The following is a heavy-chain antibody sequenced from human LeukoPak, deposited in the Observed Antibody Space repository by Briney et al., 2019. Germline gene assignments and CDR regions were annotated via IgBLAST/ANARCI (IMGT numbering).Heavy chain of an antibody. D-gene: IGHD3-22*01. CDR2: INPNSGGT. CDR3: ARALAPLFYYDSSGYYKGAFDI. J-gene: IGHJ3*02. V-gene: IGHV1-2*02. Sequence: ASVKVSCKASGYTFTGYYMHWVRQAPGHGLEWMGWINPNSGGTNYAQKFQGRVTMTRDTSISTAYMELSRLRSDDTAVYYCARALAPLFYYDSSGYYKGAFDIWGQGTMVTVSS. CDR1: GYTFTGYY.